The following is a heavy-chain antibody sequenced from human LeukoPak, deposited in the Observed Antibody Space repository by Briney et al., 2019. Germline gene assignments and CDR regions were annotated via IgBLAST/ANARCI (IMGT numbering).Heavy chain of an antibody. CDR3: ARSRLLSLYFDY. V-gene: IGHV1-2*02. CDR1: GYTFTGYY. D-gene: IGHD2-21*02. Sequence: ASVKVSCKASGYTFTGYYMYWVRQAPGQGLEWMGWINPNSGGTNYAQKFQGRVTMTRDTSISTAYMELSRLRSDDTAVYYCARSRLLSLYFDYWGQGTLVTVSS. CDR2: INPNSGGT. J-gene: IGHJ4*02.